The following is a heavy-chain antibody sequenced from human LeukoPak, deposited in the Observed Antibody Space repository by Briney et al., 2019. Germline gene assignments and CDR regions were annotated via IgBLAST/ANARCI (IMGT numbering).Heavy chain of an antibody. CDR1: GGSFSGYY. CDR3: ARYHYDSSGYYGGDAFDI. Sequence: SETLSLTCAVYGGSFSGYYWSWIRQPPGKGLEWIGEINHSGSTNYNPSLKSRVTISVDTSKNQFSLKLSSVTAADTAVYYCARYHYDSSGYYGGDAFDIWGQGTMVTVSS. D-gene: IGHD3-22*01. V-gene: IGHV4-34*01. J-gene: IGHJ3*02. CDR2: INHSGST.